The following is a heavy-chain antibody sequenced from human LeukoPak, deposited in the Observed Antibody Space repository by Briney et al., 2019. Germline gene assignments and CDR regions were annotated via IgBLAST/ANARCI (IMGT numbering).Heavy chain of an antibody. CDR1: GFTFSSYA. CDR3: AKSNSAWGPFDY. Sequence: GGSLRLSCAASGFTFSSYAINWVRQAPGKGLEWVSAISASGGNTFYADSVKGRFTISRDNSKNTLYLQMNSLRAEDTALYYCAKSNSAWGPFDYWGQGTLVTVSS. V-gene: IGHV3-23*01. CDR2: ISASGGNT. J-gene: IGHJ4*02. D-gene: IGHD6-19*01.